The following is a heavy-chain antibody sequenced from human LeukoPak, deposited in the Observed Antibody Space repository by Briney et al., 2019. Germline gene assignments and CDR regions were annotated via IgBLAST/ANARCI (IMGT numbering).Heavy chain of an antibody. Sequence: ASVKVSCKASGYTFTAYYMHWVRQAPGQGLEWTGWINPNSGGTKYAQKFQGRVTMTRDTSISTAYMELSRLTSDDTAVYYCARDVLGYSHDYWGQGTLVTVSS. V-gene: IGHV1-2*02. CDR1: GYTFTAYY. CDR2: INPNSGGT. J-gene: IGHJ4*02. D-gene: IGHD2-2*03. CDR3: ARDVLGYSHDY.